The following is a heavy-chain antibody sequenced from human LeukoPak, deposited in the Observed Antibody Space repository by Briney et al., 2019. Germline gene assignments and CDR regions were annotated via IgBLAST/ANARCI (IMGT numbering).Heavy chain of an antibody. Sequence: PGGSLRLSCVASGFSFSINAMIWVRQAPGKRLEWVSGISGIGDTLFYSDPVKGRFTISRDNPKNTVYLQMSSLRVEDSAVYYCAKKNGGGWPTIFFDYWGQGILVTVSS. J-gene: IGHJ4*02. V-gene: IGHV3-23*01. D-gene: IGHD6-19*01. CDR1: GFSFSINA. CDR2: ISGIGDTL. CDR3: AKKNGGGWPTIFFDY.